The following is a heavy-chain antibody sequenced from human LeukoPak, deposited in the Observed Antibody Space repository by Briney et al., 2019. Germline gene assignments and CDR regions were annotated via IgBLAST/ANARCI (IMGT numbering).Heavy chain of an antibody. J-gene: IGHJ4*02. Sequence: GGSLRLSCAASGFTFNTYWMSWVRQAPGKRLEWVANIKPDGGEKYHVDSVKGRFTISRDNTKNSLFLQMNNLRAEDTAVYYCARGSWNPDYWGQGTLVTVSS. CDR2: IKPDGGEK. D-gene: IGHD1-1*01. V-gene: IGHV3-7*03. CDR3: ARGSWNPDY. CDR1: GFTFNTYW.